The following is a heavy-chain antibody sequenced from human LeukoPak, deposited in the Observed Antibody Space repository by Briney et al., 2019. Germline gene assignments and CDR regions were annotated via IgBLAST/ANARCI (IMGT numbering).Heavy chain of an antibody. CDR2: INPNSGGT. Sequence: ASVKVSCKASGYTFTGYYMHWVRQAPGQGLEWMGWINPNSGGTNYAKKFQGRVTMTRDTSISTAYMELSRLRSDDTAVYYCARESYGSGSYPWFDPWGQGTLSPSPQ. CDR3: ARESYGSGSYPWFDP. CDR1: GYTFTGYY. J-gene: IGHJ5*02. V-gene: IGHV1-2*02. D-gene: IGHD3-10*01.